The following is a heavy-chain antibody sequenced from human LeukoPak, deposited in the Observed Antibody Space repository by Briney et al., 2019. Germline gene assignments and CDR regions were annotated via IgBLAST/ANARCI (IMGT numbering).Heavy chain of an antibody. J-gene: IGHJ4*02. CDR1: GFTFSSYA. CDR2: ISGSGSST. Sequence: GGSLRLSCAASGFTFSSYAMSWVRQAPGKGLEWASAISGSGSSTYYADSVKGRFTISRDNSKNTLYLQMNSLRAEDTAVYYCAKDRARTYGSGSYFDFWRQGTLVVVSS. CDR3: AKDRARTYGSGSYFDF. D-gene: IGHD3-10*01. V-gene: IGHV3-23*01.